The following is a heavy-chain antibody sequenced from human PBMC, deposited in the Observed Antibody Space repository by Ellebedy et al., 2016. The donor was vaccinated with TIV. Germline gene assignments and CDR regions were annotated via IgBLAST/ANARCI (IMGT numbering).Heavy chain of an antibody. CDR2: IDPSDSYT. Sequence: KVSCKGSGYSFTSYWISWVRQMPGKGLEWMGRIDPSDSYTNYSPSFQGHVTISADKSISPAYLQWSSLKASDTAMYYCARGYCSSTSCSFKGREKYGMDVWGQGTTVTVSS. CDR1: GYSFTSYW. J-gene: IGHJ6*02. CDR3: ARGYCSSTSCSFKGREKYGMDV. D-gene: IGHD2-2*01. V-gene: IGHV5-10-1*01.